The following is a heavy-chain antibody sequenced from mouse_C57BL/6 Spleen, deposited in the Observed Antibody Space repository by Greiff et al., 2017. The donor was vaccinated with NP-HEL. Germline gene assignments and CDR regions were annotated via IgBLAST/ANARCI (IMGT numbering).Heavy chain of an antibody. Sequence: QVQLQRSGPELVKPGASVKISCKASGYAFSSSWMNWVKQRPGKGLEWIGRIYPGDGDTNYNGKFKGKATLTADKSSSTAYMQLSSLTSEDSAVYFCARRETAQATGFAYWGQGTLVTVSA. CDR2: IYPGDGDT. CDR3: ARRETAQATGFAY. CDR1: GYAFSSSW. J-gene: IGHJ3*01. V-gene: IGHV1-82*01. D-gene: IGHD3-2*02.